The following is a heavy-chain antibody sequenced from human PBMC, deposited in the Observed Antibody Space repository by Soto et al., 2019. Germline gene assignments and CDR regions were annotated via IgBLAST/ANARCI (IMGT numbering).Heavy chain of an antibody. Sequence: EVQLVESGGGLVKPGGSLRLSCAASGFTFSNAWMSWVRQAPGKGLEWVGRIKSKTDGGTTDYAAPVKGRFTISRADSKNTLYLQMNSLKTEDTAVYYCTTDDSYYGMDVWGQGTTVTVSS. J-gene: IGHJ6*02. D-gene: IGHD3-22*01. CDR3: TTDDSYYGMDV. CDR2: IKSKTDGGTT. CDR1: GFTFSNAW. V-gene: IGHV3-15*01.